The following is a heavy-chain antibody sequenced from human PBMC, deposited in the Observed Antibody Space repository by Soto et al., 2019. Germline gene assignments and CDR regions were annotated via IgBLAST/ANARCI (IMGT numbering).Heavy chain of an antibody. CDR2: IIPIFGTA. J-gene: IGHJ4*02. V-gene: IGHV1-69*01. CDR1: GFTFSSYS. Sequence: VQLVESGGGLVKPGGSLRLSCAASGFTFSSYSMNWVRQAPGKGLEWMGGIIPIFGTANYAQKFQGRVTITADESTSTAYMELSSLRSEDTAVYYCARGRWSGYYTPLVDYWGQGTLVTVSS. CDR3: ARGRWSGYYTPLVDY. D-gene: IGHD3-3*01.